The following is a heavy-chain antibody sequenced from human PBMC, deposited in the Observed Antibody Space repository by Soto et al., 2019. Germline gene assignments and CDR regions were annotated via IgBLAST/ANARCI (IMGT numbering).Heavy chain of an antibody. CDR2: MNPNSGNT. V-gene: IGHV1-8*01. J-gene: IGHJ4*02. CDR1: GYTFTSYD. CDR3: ARYSSSWYYYSYFDY. Sequence: QVQLVQSGAEVKKPGASVKVSCKASGYTFTSYDINWVRQATGQGLEWMGWMNPNSGNTSYAQKFQGRGAMTRNTSISTAYMELSSLRSEDTAVYYCARYSSSWYYYSYFDYWGQGTLVTVSS. D-gene: IGHD6-13*01.